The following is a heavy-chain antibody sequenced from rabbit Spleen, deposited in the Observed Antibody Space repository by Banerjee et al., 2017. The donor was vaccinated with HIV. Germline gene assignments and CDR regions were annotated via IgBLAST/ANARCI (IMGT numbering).Heavy chain of an antibody. CDR2: IYGGGSVT. CDR1: GFSFSSSYY. V-gene: IGHV1S45*01. J-gene: IGHJ4*01. CDR3: ARCDREFYWGANL. D-gene: IGHD4-1*01. Sequence: QEQLVESGGGLVQPEGSLTLTCTASGFSFSSSYYMCWVRQAPGKGLEWIACIYGGGSVTYYASWAKGRFTISKPSSTTVTLQMTSLTAADTATYFCARCDREFYWGANLWGQGTLVTVS.